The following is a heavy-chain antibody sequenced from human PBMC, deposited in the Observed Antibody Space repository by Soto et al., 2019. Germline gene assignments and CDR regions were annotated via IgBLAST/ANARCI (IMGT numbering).Heavy chain of an antibody. D-gene: IGHD3-22*01. V-gene: IGHV1-69*13. CDR2: IIPIFGTA. J-gene: IGHJ5*02. CDR1: GGTFSSYA. CDR3: ARSSPIVVVPKGWFDP. Sequence: ASVKVSCKASGGTFSSYAISWVRQAPGQGLEWMGGIIPIFGTANYAQKFQGRVTITADESTSTAYMELSSLRSEDTAVYYCARSSPIVVVPKGWFDPWGQGTLVTVSS.